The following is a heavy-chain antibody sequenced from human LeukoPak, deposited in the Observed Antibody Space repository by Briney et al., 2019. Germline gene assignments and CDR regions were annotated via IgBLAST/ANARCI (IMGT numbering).Heavy chain of an antibody. V-gene: IGHV1-69*13. Sequence: EASVKVSCKASGYTFTSYAMDWVRQAPGQGLEWMGGIIANLGTPNYAQKFQGRVTVTADESTSTGYLELDSLRSDDTAVYYCARLVNWGPLGDYWGQGTLVTVSS. D-gene: IGHD3-16*01. CDR2: IIANLGTP. J-gene: IGHJ4*02. CDR3: ARLVNWGPLGDY. CDR1: GYTFTSYA.